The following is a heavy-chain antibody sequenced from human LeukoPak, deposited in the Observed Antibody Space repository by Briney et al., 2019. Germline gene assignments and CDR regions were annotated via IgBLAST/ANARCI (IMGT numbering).Heavy chain of an antibody. V-gene: IGHV1-24*01. CDR3: TTDPHLPSGYFDY. CDR2: FDPEYGET. D-gene: IGHD1-26*01. Sequence: ASVKVSCKVSGYTLTELSMHWVRQAPGKGLEWMGGFDPEYGETIYAQKFQGRVTMTEDTSTDTAYMELSSLKIEDTAVYYCTTDPHLPSGYFDYWGQGTLVTVSS. J-gene: IGHJ4*02. CDR1: GYTLTELS.